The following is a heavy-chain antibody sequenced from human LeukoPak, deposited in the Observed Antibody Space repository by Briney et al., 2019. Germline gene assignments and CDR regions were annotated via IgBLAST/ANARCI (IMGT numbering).Heavy chain of an antibody. CDR1: GFTVSSNY. J-gene: IGHJ4*02. CDR2: IKRKDDGGTI. CDR3: RTGMAVDY. V-gene: IGHV3-15*01. Sequence: GGSLRLSCAASGFTVSSNYMSWVRQAPGKGLEWVGRIKRKDDGGTIDYAAPVKGRFTISRDDSKNTLYLQMGSLKTEDTAVYYCRTGMAVDYWGQGTLVTVSS. D-gene: IGHD6-19*01.